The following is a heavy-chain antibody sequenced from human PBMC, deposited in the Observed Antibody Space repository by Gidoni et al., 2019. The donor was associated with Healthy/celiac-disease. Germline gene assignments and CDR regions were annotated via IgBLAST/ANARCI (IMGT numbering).Heavy chain of an antibody. V-gene: IGHV3-30*18. CDR3: AKEHLVGAYYFDY. Sequence: QVQLVESGGGVVQPGRSLRRSCAASGFTFSSYGMHWVRQAPGQGLEWVAVISYDGSNKYYADSVKGRFTISRDNSKNTLYLQMNSLRAEDTAVYYCAKEHLVGAYYFDYWGQGTLVTVSS. D-gene: IGHD1-26*01. CDR1: GFTFSSYG. CDR2: ISYDGSNK. J-gene: IGHJ4*02.